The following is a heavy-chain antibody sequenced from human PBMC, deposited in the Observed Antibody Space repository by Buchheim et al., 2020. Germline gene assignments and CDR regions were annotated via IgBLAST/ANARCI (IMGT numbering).Heavy chain of an antibody. CDR1: GYTFTSYD. CDR2: MNPNSGNT. D-gene: IGHD3-3*01. V-gene: IGHV1-8*01. J-gene: IGHJ6*02. CDR3: AREIRFLEWLLSPYYYYGMDV. Sequence: QVQLVQSGAEVKKPGASVKVSCKASGYTFTSYDINWVRQATGQGLEWMGWMNPNSGNTGYAQKFQGRVTMTRNTSISTAYMELSRLRSDDTAVYYCAREIRFLEWLLSPYYYYGMDVWGQGTT.